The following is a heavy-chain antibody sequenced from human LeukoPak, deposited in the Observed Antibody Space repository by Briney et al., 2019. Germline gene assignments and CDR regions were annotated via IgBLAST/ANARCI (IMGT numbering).Heavy chain of an antibody. V-gene: IGHV3-23*01. CDR2: ISGSGGST. CDR3: AREKQLVHSFDI. CDR1: GFTFSSYA. D-gene: IGHD6-6*01. J-gene: IGHJ3*02. Sequence: GASLRLSCAASGFTFSSYAMSWVRQAPGKGLEWVSAISGSGGSTYYADSVKGRFTISRDNSKNTLYLQMNSPRAEDTAVYYCAREKQLVHSFDIWGQGTMVTVSS.